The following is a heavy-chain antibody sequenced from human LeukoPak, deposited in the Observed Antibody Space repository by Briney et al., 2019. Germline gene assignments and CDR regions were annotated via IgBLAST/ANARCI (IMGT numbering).Heavy chain of an antibody. J-gene: IGHJ4*02. Sequence: GGSLRLSCAASGFTFSSYGMHWVRQAPGKGQEWVAVISYDGSDKYYADSVKGRFTISRENAKNSLYLQMNSLRAGDTAVYYCARATGDYFDYWGQGTLVTVSS. D-gene: IGHD1-14*01. CDR1: GFTFSSYG. CDR2: ISYDGSDK. CDR3: ARATGDYFDY. V-gene: IGHV3-30*03.